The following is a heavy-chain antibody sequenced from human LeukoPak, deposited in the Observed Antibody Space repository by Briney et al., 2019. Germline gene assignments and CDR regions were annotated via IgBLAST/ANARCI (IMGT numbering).Heavy chain of an antibody. CDR2: ISGSGGST. CDR1: GFTFSTYA. Sequence: GGSLRLSCAASGFTFSTYAMSWVRQAPGKGLEWVSAISGSGGSTYYADSVKGRFTISRDNSKNTLYLQMNSLRAEDTAVYYCAQEGGSWYGVDAFDIWGQGTMVTVSS. V-gene: IGHV3-23*01. D-gene: IGHD6-13*01. J-gene: IGHJ3*02. CDR3: AQEGGSWYGVDAFDI.